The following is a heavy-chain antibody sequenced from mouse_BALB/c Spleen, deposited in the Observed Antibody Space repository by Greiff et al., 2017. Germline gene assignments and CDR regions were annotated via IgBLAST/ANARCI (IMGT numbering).Heavy chain of an antibody. CDR1: GFTFSSFG. J-gene: IGHJ4*01. CDR2: ISSGSSTI. CDR3: ARSDYYGSSYEGYAMDY. D-gene: IGHD1-1*01. V-gene: IGHV5-17*02. Sequence: DVHLVESGGGLVQPGGSRKLSCAASGFTFSSFGMHWVRQAPEKGLEWVAYISSGSSTIYYADTVKGRFTISRDNPKNTLFLQMTSLRSEDTAMNYCARSDYYGSSYEGYAMDYWGQGTSVTVSS.